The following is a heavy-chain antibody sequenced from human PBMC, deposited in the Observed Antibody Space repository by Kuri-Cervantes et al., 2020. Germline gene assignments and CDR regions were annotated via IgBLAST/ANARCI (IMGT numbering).Heavy chain of an antibody. D-gene: IGHD1-26*01. V-gene: IGHV4-59*12. CDR1: GGSIDTYY. CDR2: IYYIASA. Sequence: SETLSLTCTVSGGSIDTYYWTWIRQPPGKGLEWIGYIYYIASANYNPSLKSRGHISVDRSKNQISLKLSSVTAADTAVYYCARAPVYSGSYYWFDPWGQGTLVTVSS. CDR3: ARAPVYSGSYYWFDP. J-gene: IGHJ5*02.